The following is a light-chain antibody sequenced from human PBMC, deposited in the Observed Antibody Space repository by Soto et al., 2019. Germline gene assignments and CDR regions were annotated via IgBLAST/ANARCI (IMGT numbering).Light chain of an antibody. J-gene: IGKJ1*01. CDR1: QSVSSNY. CDR2: GAS. V-gene: IGKV3-20*01. CDR3: QQYGSSKT. Sequence: EIVLTQSPGSLSLSPGERATLSCRASQSVSSNYLAWYQQIPGQAPRLLIYGASSRATGIPDRFSGSGSGTDFTLTISRLEPEDSAVHYCQQYGSSKTFGQGTKVEI.